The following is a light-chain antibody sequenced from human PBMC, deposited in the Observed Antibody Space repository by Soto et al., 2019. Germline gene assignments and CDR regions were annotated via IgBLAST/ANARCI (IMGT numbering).Light chain of an antibody. CDR3: QQANSFPLT. J-gene: IGKJ4*01. Sequence: IQMTQSPSSVSASVGDRITITCRASQGISSRLAWYQQIPGKAPKLLIYIASNLQSEDPSRFSGSGSGTDFTLTISSLQPEDFATYYCQQANSFPLTFGGGTKVEIK. CDR2: IAS. V-gene: IGKV1D-12*01. CDR1: QGISSR.